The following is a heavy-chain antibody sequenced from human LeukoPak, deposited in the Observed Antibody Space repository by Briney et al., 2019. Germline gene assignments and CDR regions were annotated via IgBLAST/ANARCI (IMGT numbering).Heavy chain of an antibody. J-gene: IGHJ3*02. Sequence: SGTLSLTCAVSGGSISSSNWWCWVRQPPGKGLEWIGEIYPSGSTNYNPSLKSRVTISVDKSKNQFSLKLSSVTAADTAVYYCAREVLYDFWSGHDAFDIWGQGTMVTVSS. CDR1: GGSISSSNW. CDR2: IYPSGST. CDR3: AREVLYDFWSGHDAFDI. D-gene: IGHD3-3*01. V-gene: IGHV4-4*02.